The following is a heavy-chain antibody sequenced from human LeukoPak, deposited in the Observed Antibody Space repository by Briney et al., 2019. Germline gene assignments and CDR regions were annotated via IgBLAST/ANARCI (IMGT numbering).Heavy chain of an antibody. D-gene: IGHD3-10*01. J-gene: IGHJ4*02. CDR1: GXTFSSYE. CDR2: ISSSGSST. V-gene: IGHV3-48*03. Sequence: PGGSLRLSCAASGXTFSSYEMNWVRQAPGKGLEWVSYISSSGSSTYYVDSVKGRFTISRDNAKNSLYLQINSLRAEDTAVYYCAFAGIRGFVYWGQGTLVTVSS. CDR3: AFAGIRGFVY.